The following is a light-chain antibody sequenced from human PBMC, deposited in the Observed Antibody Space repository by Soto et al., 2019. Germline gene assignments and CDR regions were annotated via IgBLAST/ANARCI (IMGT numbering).Light chain of an antibody. CDR1: SGHSSYA. J-gene: IGLJ1*01. CDR2: LNSDGSH. V-gene: IGLV4-69*01. CDR3: QTWGTGIHYV. Sequence: QSVLTQSASASAALGASVKHTCTLRSGHSSYAIAWQQQHTEKGPRYVLKLNSDGSHSKGDGITDRFSGSRSGAERYLTISSLQSEDQADYYCQTWGTGIHYVFGTGTKLTVL.